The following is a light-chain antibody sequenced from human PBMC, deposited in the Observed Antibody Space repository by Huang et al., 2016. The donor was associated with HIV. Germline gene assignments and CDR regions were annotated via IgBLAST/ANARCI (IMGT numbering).Light chain of an antibody. V-gene: IGKV3-20*01. CDR3: HQYGRSPPT. CDR1: QTVTRRS. CDR2: GAS. J-gene: IGKJ2*01. Sequence: EIVLTQSPGTLSLSPGERATLSCRANQTVTRRSLAWYQQRPGQAPRLLSSGASSRATGIPDRCSGSGSGTDFALTISGLEPEDFVIYYCHQYGRSPPTFGRGTKLEIK.